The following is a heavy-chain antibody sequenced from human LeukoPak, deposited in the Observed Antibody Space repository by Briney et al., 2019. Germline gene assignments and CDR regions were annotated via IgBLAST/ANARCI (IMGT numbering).Heavy chain of an antibody. D-gene: IGHD7-27*01. V-gene: IGHV3-23*01. CDR2: ISRGGVIT. Sequence: GGSLRLSCAASGFTFSDYAINWVRQAPGKGLEWVSSISRGGVITYYADSVKGRFTISRDNSNNTLYLHMNSLRAEDTAVYYCVSRAGSPWGPFDDWGQGSLVTVSS. CDR1: GFTFSDYA. CDR3: VSRAGSPWGPFDD. J-gene: IGHJ4*02.